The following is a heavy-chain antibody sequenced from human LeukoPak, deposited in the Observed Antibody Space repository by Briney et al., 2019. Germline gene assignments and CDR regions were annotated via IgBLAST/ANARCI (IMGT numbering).Heavy chain of an antibody. D-gene: IGHD4-11*01. CDR2: INPSGGST. J-gene: IGHJ4*02. V-gene: IGHV1-46*01. CDR3: AGTVTTFCEY. Sequence: VSVKVSCKASGYTFTSYYMHWVRQAPGQGLEWMGIINPSGGSTSYAQKFQGRVTMTRDTSTSTVYMELSSLRSEDTAVYYCAGTVTTFCEYWGREPWSPSPQ. CDR1: GYTFTSYY.